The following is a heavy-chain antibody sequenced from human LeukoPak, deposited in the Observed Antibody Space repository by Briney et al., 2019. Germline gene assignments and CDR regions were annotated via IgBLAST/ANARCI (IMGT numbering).Heavy chain of an antibody. CDR1: GFTFSSYG. V-gene: IGHV3-33*01. J-gene: IGHJ4*02. Sequence: GGSLRLSCAASGFTFSSYGMHWVRQAPGKGGEWVAVIWYDGSNKYYADPVKGRFTISRDKSKNTLYLQMNSLRAEDTAVYYCAAHHGELGYFDYWGQGTLVTVSP. D-gene: IGHD1-26*01. CDR2: IWYDGSNK. CDR3: AAHHGELGYFDY.